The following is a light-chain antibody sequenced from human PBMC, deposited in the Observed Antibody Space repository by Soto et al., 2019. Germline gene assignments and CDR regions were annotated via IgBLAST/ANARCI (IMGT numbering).Light chain of an antibody. V-gene: IGKV3-11*01. CDR1: QSINNY. J-gene: IGKJ5*01. Sequence: EIVLTQSPVTLSLSPGERATLSCRASQSINNYLAWYQQKPGQAPRLLIYDASNRATDIPARFSGSGSGTDFTLTISSLEPEDFAVYYCQQRFNWQVTFGQGTRLDIK. CDR3: QQRFNWQVT. CDR2: DAS.